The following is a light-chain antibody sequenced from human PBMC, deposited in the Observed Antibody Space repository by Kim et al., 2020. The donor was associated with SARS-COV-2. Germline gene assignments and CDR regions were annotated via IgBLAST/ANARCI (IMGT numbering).Light chain of an antibody. Sequence: TSVGDIATITCRARQSRSGWLAWYQHKPGKAPKLLNYKTAVLESGVPSRFSGSDSGTEFTLTINSLQPDDFATYYCKQYNNYPLTFGGGTKVDIK. J-gene: IGKJ4*01. CDR1: QSRSGW. CDR3: KQYNNYPLT. V-gene: IGKV1-5*03. CDR2: KTA.